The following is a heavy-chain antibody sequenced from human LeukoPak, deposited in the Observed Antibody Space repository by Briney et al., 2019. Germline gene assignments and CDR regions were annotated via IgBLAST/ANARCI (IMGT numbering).Heavy chain of an antibody. CDR1: GFTFSSYS. CDR3: VRDQGGAVSY. Sequence: GGSLRLSCAASGFTFSSYSMNWVRQAPGKGLEWVSYISSISGTIHYADSVTGRFIISRDNAKNSLFLQMNSLRAGDTAVYYCVRDQGGAVSYWGQGTLVTVSS. CDR2: ISSISGTI. V-gene: IGHV3-48*01. D-gene: IGHD3-16*01. J-gene: IGHJ4*02.